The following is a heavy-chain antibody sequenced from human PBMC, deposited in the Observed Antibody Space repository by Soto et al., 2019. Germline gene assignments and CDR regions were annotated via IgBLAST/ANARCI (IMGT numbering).Heavy chain of an antibody. V-gene: IGHV1-18*01. CDR1: GYTFKDYG. Sequence: QVQLVQSGAEVKEPGASVKVSCKASGYTFKDYGISWVRQAPGQGLEWMGWIGLYSGKPTTNYAQKFQGRVTMPRYTSTTTVYMEVRSLRSDDTAVYFCARDYYQVGSYWTDCFDPWGQGTLVTVSS. J-gene: IGHJ5*02. D-gene: IGHD3-10*01. CDR3: ARDYYQVGSYWTDCFDP. CDR2: IGLYSGKPTT.